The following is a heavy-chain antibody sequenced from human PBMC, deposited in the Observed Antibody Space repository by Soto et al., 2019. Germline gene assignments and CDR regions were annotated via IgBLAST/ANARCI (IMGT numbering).Heavy chain of an antibody. CDR3: ARGGYYDSSGWTFDI. Sequence: ASVKVSCKASGYTFTSYAMHWVRQAPGQRLEWMGWISAYNGNTKYSQKLQGRVTMTTDTSTSTAYMELMSLRSDDTAVYYCARGGYYDSSGWTFDIWGQGTMVTVSS. V-gene: IGHV1-18*01. CDR2: ISAYNGNT. D-gene: IGHD3-22*01. CDR1: GYTFTSYA. J-gene: IGHJ3*02.